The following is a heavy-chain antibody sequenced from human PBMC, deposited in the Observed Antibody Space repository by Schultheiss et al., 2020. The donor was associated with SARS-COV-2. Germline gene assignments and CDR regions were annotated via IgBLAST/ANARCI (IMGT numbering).Heavy chain of an antibody. D-gene: IGHD6-6*01. CDR2: IYYSGST. Sequence: SETLSLTCTVSGGSISSGGYYWSWIRQHPGKGLEWIGYIYYSGSTYYNPSLKSRVTISVDTSKNQFSLKLSSVTAADTAVYYCASGIAARPGGAFDIWGQGTMVTVSS. J-gene: IGHJ3*02. V-gene: IGHV4-31*03. CDR3: ASGIAARPGGAFDI. CDR1: GGSISSGGYY.